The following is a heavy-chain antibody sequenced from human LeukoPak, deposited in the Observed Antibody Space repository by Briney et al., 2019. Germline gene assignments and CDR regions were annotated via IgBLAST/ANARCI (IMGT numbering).Heavy chain of an antibody. CDR2: ISYDGSHQ. J-gene: IGHJ4*02. CDR3: ARAVASGVWVLDY. Sequence: PGGSLRLSCTASGFTFSSYGIHWVRQAPGKGLEWVAVISYDGSHQYYADSVRGRFTISRDNAWNTVYLQMNSLRGEDTAIYYCARAVASGVWVLDYWGQGTLVTVSS. D-gene: IGHD6-25*01. V-gene: IGHV3-30*03. CDR1: GFTFSSYG.